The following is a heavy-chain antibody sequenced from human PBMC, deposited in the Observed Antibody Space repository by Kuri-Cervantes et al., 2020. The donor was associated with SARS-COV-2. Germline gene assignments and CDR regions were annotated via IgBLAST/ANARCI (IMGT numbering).Heavy chain of an antibody. CDR3: ARRTLDTAMVRGVRAPNDAFDN. J-gene: IGHJ3*02. D-gene: IGHD5-18*01. CDR2: IYYSGST. Sequence: SETLSLTCGVSGYPISSGYNWGWIRQPPGKGLEWIGSIYYSGSTYYNPSLKSRVTISVDTSKNQFSLKLSSVTAADTAVYYCARRTLDTAMVRGVRAPNDAFDNWGQGTMVTVSS. CDR1: GYPISSGYN. V-gene: IGHV4-38-2*01.